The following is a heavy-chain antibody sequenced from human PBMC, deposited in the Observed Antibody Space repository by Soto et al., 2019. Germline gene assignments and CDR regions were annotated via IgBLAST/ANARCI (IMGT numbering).Heavy chain of an antibody. CDR2: IWFDGRNK. Sequence: QVQLVESGGGVVQPGRSLRLSCAASGFTFSSYGMHWVRQAPGKGLEWVATIWFDGRNKYYADSTKGRFTVSRDNSKNTLLLQMNSLRAEDTAVYYCARDTAEGDAYSMYWGQGTLVTVSS. D-gene: IGHD4-4*01. V-gene: IGHV3-33*01. CDR1: GFTFSSYG. J-gene: IGHJ4*02. CDR3: ARDTAEGDAYSMY.